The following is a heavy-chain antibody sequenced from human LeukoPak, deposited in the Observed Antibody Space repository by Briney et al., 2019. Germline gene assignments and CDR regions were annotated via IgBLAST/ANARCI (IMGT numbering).Heavy chain of an antibody. CDR1: GITVSSNY. CDR2: IYSDGDT. Sequence: GGSLRLSCAASGITVSSNYMSWVRQAPGKGLEWVPAIYSDGDTYYADSVKGRFTISRDNSKNTLFLQMNSLRAEDTAVYYCARGQDSSGYYYFFDYWGQGTLVTVSS. V-gene: IGHV3-66*01. D-gene: IGHD3-22*01. J-gene: IGHJ4*02. CDR3: ARGQDSSGYYYFFDY.